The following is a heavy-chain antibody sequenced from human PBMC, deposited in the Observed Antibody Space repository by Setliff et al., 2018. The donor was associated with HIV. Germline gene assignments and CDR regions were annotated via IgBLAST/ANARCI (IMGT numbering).Heavy chain of an antibody. CDR3: ARNQGDASGWYAGDY. Sequence: ASVKVSCKASGYNFNTYGVSWVRQAPGQGLEWMGVINTSGGSAGYAEKFRGRVTMTRDTPTNTVYMDLRNLRSEDTAVYYCARNQGDASGWYAGDYWGHGTLVTVSS. V-gene: IGHV1-46*02. J-gene: IGHJ4*01. D-gene: IGHD6-19*01. CDR2: INTSGGSA. CDR1: GYNFNTYG.